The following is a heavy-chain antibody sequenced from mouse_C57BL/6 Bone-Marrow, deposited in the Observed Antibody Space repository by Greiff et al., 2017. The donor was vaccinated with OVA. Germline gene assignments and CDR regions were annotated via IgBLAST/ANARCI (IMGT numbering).Heavy chain of an antibody. J-gene: IGHJ1*03. CDR3: ARDRTGWYFDV. CDR2: IYPRSGNT. Sequence: VQLVESGAELARPGASVKLSCKASGYTFTSYGISWVKQRTGQGLEWIGEIYPRSGNTYYNEKFKGKATLTADKSSSTAYMELRSLTFEDSAVYFCARDRTGWYFDVWGTGTTVTVSS. D-gene: IGHD4-1*01. CDR1: GYTFTSYG. V-gene: IGHV1-81*01.